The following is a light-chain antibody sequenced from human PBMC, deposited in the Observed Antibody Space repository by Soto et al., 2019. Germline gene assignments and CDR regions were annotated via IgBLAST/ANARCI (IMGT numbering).Light chain of an antibody. CDR2: GAS. V-gene: IGKV1-39*01. CDR3: QRDYSSALS. CDR1: QTTSGH. Sequence: DIQMTQSPSSLSASVGDRVTITCRASQTTSGHLNWYQQKPGKAPELLIYGASYLGNGVPSRFSGSGSGTYFTLTISSLQPEDLANYYGQRDYSSALSFGGGTKVVIK. J-gene: IGKJ4*01.